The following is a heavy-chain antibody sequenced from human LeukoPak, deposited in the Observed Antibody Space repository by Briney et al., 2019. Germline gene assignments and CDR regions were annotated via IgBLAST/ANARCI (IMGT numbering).Heavy chain of an antibody. Sequence: ASVKVSCKASGYTFTDYYIHWVRQAPGQGLEWMGWINPNSGGTKYAQKFQGRVTMTRDTSISSAYMELSRLRSDDTAVYYCARDTARITIFGVAKYMDVWGKGTTVTVSS. V-gene: IGHV1-2*02. D-gene: IGHD3-3*01. CDR3: ARDTARITIFGVAKYMDV. J-gene: IGHJ6*03. CDR2: INPNSGGT. CDR1: GYTFTDYY.